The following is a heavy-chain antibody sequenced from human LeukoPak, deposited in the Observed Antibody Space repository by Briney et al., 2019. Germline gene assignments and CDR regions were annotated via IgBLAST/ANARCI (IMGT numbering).Heavy chain of an antibody. CDR1: GFTFSSYS. D-gene: IGHD6-13*01. J-gene: IGHJ4*02. V-gene: IGHV3-21*01. Sequence: GGSLRLSCAASGFTFSSYSMNWVRQAPGKGLEWVSSISSGSSYISYADSVKGRFTISRDNAKNSLYLQMNSLRAEDTAVYYCARADSSWYVWGQGTLVTVSS. CDR2: ISSGSSYI. CDR3: ARADSSWYV.